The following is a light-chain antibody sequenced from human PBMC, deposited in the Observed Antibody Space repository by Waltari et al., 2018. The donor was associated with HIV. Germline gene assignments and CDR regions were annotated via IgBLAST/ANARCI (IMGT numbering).Light chain of an antibody. CDR1: SSNIGSNY. CDR3: AAWDDSLSGPV. J-gene: IGLJ3*02. V-gene: IGLV1-47*01. Sequence: QSVLTQPPSASGTPGQRVTISCSGSSSNIGSNYVYWYQQLPGTAPKLLFYRNKQLPSGVPDRFSGSKSGTSASLAISGLRSEDEADYYCAAWDDSLSGPVFGGGTKLTVL. CDR2: RNK.